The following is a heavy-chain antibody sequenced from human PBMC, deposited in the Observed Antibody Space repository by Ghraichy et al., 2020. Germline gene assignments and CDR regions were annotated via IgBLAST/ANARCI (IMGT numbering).Heavy chain of an antibody. D-gene: IGHD4-17*01. CDR1: GGSIYTPHW. J-gene: IGHJ5*02. CDR2: IFHSGTT. Sequence: TLSLTCSVSGGSIYTPHWWSWVRLSPGKGLEWIGKIFHSGTTSYNPALSSRVTISVDPSNNQFSLNLTSVTAADTAMYFCARDQGQAYGDYVPIDTWGQGYLVTVSS. V-gene: IGHV4-4*01. CDR3: ARDQGQAYGDYVPIDT.